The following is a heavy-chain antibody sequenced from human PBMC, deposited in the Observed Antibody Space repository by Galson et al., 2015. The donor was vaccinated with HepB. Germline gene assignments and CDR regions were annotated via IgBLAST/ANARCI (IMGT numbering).Heavy chain of an antibody. D-gene: IGHD3-22*01. V-gene: IGHV3-7*03. CDR3: ARDSTYYDGSAYYDNLDS. CDR1: GFTFSGYW. Sequence: SLRLSCAASGFTFSGYWMTWVRQAPGKGLEWVANINQDGAKKNYVDSVKGRFTISRDNAKNSLYLEMNSLRAEDTAMYHCARDSTYYDGSAYYDNLDSWGQGTLVTVSS. CDR2: INQDGAKK. J-gene: IGHJ4*02.